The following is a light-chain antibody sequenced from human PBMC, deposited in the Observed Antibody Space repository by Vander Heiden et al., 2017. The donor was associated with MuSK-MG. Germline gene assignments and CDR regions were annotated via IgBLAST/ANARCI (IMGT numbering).Light chain of an antibody. V-gene: IGKV3-15*01. Sequence: IVLTQSPGTLSLSPGERATLSCRSSQNIDSSYLAWYQQKPGQAPRLLIYGASSRDTGVPARFSGSGYGKEFTLTISSRQSEDFAVYYCHQNSNWPPWTFGQGTKVEIK. CDR3: HQNSNWPPWT. J-gene: IGKJ1*01. CDR1: QNIDSSY. CDR2: GAS.